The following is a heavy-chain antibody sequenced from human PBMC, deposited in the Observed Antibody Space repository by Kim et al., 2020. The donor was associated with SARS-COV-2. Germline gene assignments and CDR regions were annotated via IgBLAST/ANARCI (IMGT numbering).Heavy chain of an antibody. Sequence: GGSLRLSCAASGFTFSSYSMNWVRQAPGKGLEWVSSISSSSSYIYYADSVKGRFTISRDNAKNSLYLQMNSLRAEDTAVYYCARDDIAVAGTRGYYYYYGMDVWGQGTTVTVSS. CDR2: ISSSSSYI. V-gene: IGHV3-21*01. CDR3: ARDDIAVAGTRGYYYYYGMDV. D-gene: IGHD6-19*01. CDR1: GFTFSSYS. J-gene: IGHJ6*02.